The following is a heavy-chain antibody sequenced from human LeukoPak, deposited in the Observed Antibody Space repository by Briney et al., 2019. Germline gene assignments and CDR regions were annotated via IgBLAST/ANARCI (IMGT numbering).Heavy chain of an antibody. CDR2: IYAYNGNT. CDR3: ARGVLEGRERFFDY. V-gene: IGHV1-18*01. J-gene: IGHJ4*02. CDR1: GYTFTSYG. Sequence: GASVEFFCKASGYTFTSYGISWVRQDPGQGLEWMGWIYAYNGNTNYAQKRQGRVTMTTDTSTSTAYMELKSLRSEDTAVYYCARGVLEGRERFFDYWGQGTLGTVSS. D-gene: IGHD1-1*01.